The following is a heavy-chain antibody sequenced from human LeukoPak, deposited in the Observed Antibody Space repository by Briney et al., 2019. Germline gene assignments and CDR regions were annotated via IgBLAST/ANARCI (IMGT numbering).Heavy chain of an antibody. J-gene: IGHJ3*02. Sequence: ASVKVSCKASGYTFTSYAMHWVRQAPGQRLEWMGWINAGNGNTKYSQKFQGRVTITRDTSASTAYMELSSLRSEDTAVYYCARDPYKHNDYSNYGAFDIWGQGTMVTVSS. CDR3: ARDPYKHNDYSNYGAFDI. V-gene: IGHV1-3*01. D-gene: IGHD4-11*01. CDR2: INAGNGNT. CDR1: GYTFTSYA.